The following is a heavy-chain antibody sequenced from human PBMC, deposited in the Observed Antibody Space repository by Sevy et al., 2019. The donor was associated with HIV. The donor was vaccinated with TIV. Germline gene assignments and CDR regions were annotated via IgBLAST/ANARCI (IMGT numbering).Heavy chain of an antibody. D-gene: IGHD3-10*01. CDR1: GFTFSSYG. CDR2: IRYDGTTK. J-gene: IGHJ3*02. V-gene: IGHV3-30*02. CDR3: AKGLGMVQGALLSDDI. Sequence: GGSLRLSCAASGFTFSSYGMHWVRQAPGKGLEWVTFIRYDGTTKYYADSGKGRFSISRDNSKNTLFLQMKSLRGEDTAVYYWAKGLGMVQGALLSDDIWGRGTMVTVSS.